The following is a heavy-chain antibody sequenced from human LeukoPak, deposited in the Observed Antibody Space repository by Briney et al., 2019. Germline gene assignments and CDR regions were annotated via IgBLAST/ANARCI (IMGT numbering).Heavy chain of an antibody. J-gene: IGHJ6*02. V-gene: IGHV5-51*01. CDR1: GYNFYKFW. D-gene: IGHD2-21*02. Sequence: GESLKISCQGSGYNFYKFWIAWVRQRPGQGLEWMGIIFAGDSETRYSPAFEGQVSMSVDESSSTAHLEWNSLKASDSAMYYCATVTVPLGYDGMDVWGRGTKVIVSS. CDR3: ATVTVPLGYDGMDV. CDR2: IFAGDSET.